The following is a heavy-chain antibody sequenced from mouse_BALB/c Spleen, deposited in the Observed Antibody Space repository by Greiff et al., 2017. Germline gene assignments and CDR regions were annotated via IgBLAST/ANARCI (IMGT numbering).Heavy chain of an antibody. CDR3: ARSEGYDGYYVGTFDY. CDR1: GYTFTSYW. J-gene: IGHJ2*03. Sequence: QVHVKQPGAELVKPGASVKLSCKASGYTFTSYWMHWVKQRPGQGLEWIGEIDPSDSYTNYNQKFKGKATLTVDKSSSTAYMQLSSLTSEDSAVYYCARSEGYDGYYVGTFDYWGQGTRLTVSS. V-gene: IGHV1-69*02. CDR2: IDPSDSYT. D-gene: IGHD2-3*01.